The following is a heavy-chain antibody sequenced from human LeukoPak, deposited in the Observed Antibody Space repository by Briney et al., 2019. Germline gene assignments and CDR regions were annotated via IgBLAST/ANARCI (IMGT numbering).Heavy chain of an antibody. Sequence: QSGGSLRLSCAASGFSFSKYWMHWARQTPGEGLVWVSRIKEDGTYTSYADSVKGRFTISRDNARNTVFLQMNSLRAEDTAVYYCARDFDMGITPGDDFDFWGQGTLVTVSS. J-gene: IGHJ4*02. CDR1: GFSFSKYW. CDR2: IKEDGTYT. V-gene: IGHV3-74*01. CDR3: ARDFDMGITPGDDFDF. D-gene: IGHD3-9*01.